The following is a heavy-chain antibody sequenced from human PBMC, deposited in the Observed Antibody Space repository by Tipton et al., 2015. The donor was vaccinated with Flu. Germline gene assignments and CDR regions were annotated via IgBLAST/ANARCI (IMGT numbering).Heavy chain of an antibody. V-gene: IGHV4-61*02. CDR2: IYTNANT. J-gene: IGHJ5*02. CDR1: GGSISRGSYY. D-gene: IGHD4-11*01. Sequence: TLSLTCDVSGGSISRGSYYYNWIRQPAGEGLEWIGRIYTNANTNYKASLKSRVTISIDRSKNQFSLRLSSVTATDMAVYYCARRDYSNYVSDPKSWFDPWGQGTLVAVSS. CDR3: ARRDYSNYVSDPKSWFDP.